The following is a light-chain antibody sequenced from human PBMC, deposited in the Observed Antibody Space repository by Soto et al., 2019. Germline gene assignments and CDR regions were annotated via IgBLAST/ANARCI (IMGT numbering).Light chain of an antibody. J-gene: IGKJ5*01. CDR2: AAS. CDR3: QQSYNTVFT. Sequence: DIQMTQSPSSLSASVGDRVTITCRASQSISSYLNWYQQKPGKAPKLLISAASKLQSGVPSRFSGSGSGTDFTLTISSLQPEDFATYFCQQSYNTVFTFGQGTRLEIK. CDR1: QSISSY. V-gene: IGKV1-39*01.